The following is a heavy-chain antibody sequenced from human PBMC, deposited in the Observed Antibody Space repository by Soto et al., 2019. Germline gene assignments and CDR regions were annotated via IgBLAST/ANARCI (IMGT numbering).Heavy chain of an antibody. D-gene: IGHD1-26*01. Sequence: GGSLRLSCGGSGFTFRSYSFHWVRQAPGRGLEWVALVSYVGDNKYYVESVKGRFTISRDNLKNTVYLQMDSLTADDTAVYYCARDGGKSGFYDAFDIWGQGTVVTAS. CDR2: VSYVGDNK. CDR1: GFTFRSYS. V-gene: IGHV3-30*01. CDR3: ARDGGKSGFYDAFDI. J-gene: IGHJ3*02.